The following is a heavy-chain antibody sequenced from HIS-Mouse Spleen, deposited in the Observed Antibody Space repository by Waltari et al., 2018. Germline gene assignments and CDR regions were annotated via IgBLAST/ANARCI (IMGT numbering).Heavy chain of an antibody. V-gene: IGHV3-33*06. J-gene: IGHJ3*02. CDR1: GFTFCSYG. D-gene: IGHD5-12*01. CDR2: IWYDGSNK. Sequence: QVQLVESGGGVVQPGRSRRLSCAASGFTFCSYGMHWVRQAPGKGLEWVAVIWYDGSNKYYEDSVKGRFTISRDNSKNTLYLQMNSLRAEDTAVYYCAKDLARKDSGYDAFDIWGQGTMVTVSS. CDR3: AKDLARKDSGYDAFDI.